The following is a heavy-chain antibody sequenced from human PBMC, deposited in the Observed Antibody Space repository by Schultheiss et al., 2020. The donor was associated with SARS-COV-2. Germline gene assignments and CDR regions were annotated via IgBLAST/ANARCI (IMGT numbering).Heavy chain of an antibody. J-gene: IGHJ4*02. CDR1: GFTFSSYA. CDR3: ATIPDKYYYDSSDQPIDY. D-gene: IGHD3-22*01. CDR2: ISGSGGST. V-gene: IGHV3-23*01. Sequence: GGSLRLSCAASGFTFSSYAMSWVRLAPGKGLEWVSAISGSGGSTYYADSVKGRFTISRDNSKNTLYLQMNSLRAEDTAVYYCATIPDKYYYDSSDQPIDYWGRGALVTVSS.